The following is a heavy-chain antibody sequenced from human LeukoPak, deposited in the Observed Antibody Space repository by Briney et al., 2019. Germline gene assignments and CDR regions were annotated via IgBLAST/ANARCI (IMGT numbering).Heavy chain of an antibody. V-gene: IGHV1-8*01. CDR2: MNPNSGNT. J-gene: IGHJ4*02. Sequence: ASVKVSCKASGYTFTSYDINWLRQATGQGLEWMGGMNPNSGNTGYAQKFQGRVTMTRNTSISTAYMELSSLRSEDTAVYYCARVVNEYNWNYARVPYFGYWGQGTLVTVSS. CDR1: GYTFTSYD. CDR3: ARVVNEYNWNYARVPYFGY. D-gene: IGHD1-7*01.